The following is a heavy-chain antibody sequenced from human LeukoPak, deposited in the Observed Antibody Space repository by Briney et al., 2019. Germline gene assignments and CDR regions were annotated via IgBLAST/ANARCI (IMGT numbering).Heavy chain of an antibody. J-gene: IGHJ5*02. Sequence: ASVKVSFKASGYTFTSYDINWVRQATGQGVEGMGWMNPNSGNTGYAQKFQGRVTMTRNTSISTAYMELSSLRSEDTAVYYCARGPLPSYDFWSGYSNWFDPWGQGTLVTVSS. V-gene: IGHV1-8*01. CDR1: GYTFTSYD. D-gene: IGHD3-3*01. CDR2: MNPNSGNT. CDR3: ARGPLPSYDFWSGYSNWFDP.